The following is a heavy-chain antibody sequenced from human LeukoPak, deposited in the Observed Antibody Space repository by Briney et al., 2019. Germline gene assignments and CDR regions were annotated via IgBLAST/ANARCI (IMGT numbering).Heavy chain of an antibody. CDR2: IIPIFGTA. D-gene: IGHD2-2*01. CDR3: ARGSCSSTSCYHNWFDP. V-gene: IGHV1-69*13. J-gene: IGHJ5*02. Sequence: GASVKVSCEASGGTFSSYAISWVRQAPGQGLEWMGGIIPIFGTANYAQKFQGRVTITADESTSTAYMELSSLRSEDTAVYYCARGSCSSTSCYHNWFDPWGQGTLVTVSS. CDR1: GGTFSSYA.